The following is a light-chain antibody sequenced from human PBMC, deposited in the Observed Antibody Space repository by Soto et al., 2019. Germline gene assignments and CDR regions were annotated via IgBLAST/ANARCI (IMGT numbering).Light chain of an antibody. CDR1: QGIGNY. CDR3: QQRNFWPLT. Sequence: VLTQSPAIMSLSPGERATLSCRASQGIGNYLAWYQQKPGQAPRLLIYDASNKATGLPARFSGSGSDTDFTLTIDSLEPEDSAVYYCQQRNFWPLTFGPGTRVEIK. V-gene: IGKV3D-11*01. CDR2: DAS. J-gene: IGKJ3*01.